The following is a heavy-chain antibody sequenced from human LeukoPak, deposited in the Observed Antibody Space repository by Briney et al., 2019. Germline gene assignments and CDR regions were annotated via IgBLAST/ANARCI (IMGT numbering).Heavy chain of an antibody. CDR2: IYPGDSDT. CDR3: ARQGAYYYDSSGYYYWFDP. J-gene: IGHJ5*02. CDR1: GYSFTSYW. D-gene: IGHD3-22*01. V-gene: IGHV5-51*01. Sequence: GESLKISCKGSGYSFTSYWIGWVRQMPGKGPEWMGIIYPGDSDTRYSPSFQGQVTISADKSISTAYLQWSSLKASDTAMYHCARQGAYYYDSSGYYYWFDPWGQGTLVTVSS.